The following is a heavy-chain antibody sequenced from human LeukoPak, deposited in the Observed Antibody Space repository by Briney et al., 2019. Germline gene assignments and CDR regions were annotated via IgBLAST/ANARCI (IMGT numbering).Heavy chain of an antibody. J-gene: IGHJ4*02. Sequence: GGSLRLSCAASGFTFSSYGMHWVRQAPGKGLEWVAFIRYDGSNKYYADSVKGRFTISRDNSKNTLYLQMNSLRAEDTAVYYCAKGFTYYYDSSGSPSFDYWGQGTLVTVSS. CDR3: AKGFTYYYDSSGSPSFDY. CDR1: GFTFSSYG. D-gene: IGHD3-22*01. CDR2: IRYDGSNK. V-gene: IGHV3-30*02.